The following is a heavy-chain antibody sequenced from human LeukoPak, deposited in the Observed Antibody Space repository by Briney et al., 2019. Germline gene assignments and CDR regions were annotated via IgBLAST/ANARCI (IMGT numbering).Heavy chain of an antibody. Sequence: GGSLRLSCAASGFTFNSYSMNWVRQAPGKGLEWVSSISSRSSYIYYADSVKGRFTISRDNAKNSLYLQMNSLRAEDTAVYYCARAVNPPAYFVFMDVWGKGTTVTVSS. J-gene: IGHJ6*04. D-gene: IGHD2/OR15-2a*01. CDR1: GFTFNSYS. CDR2: ISSRSSYI. CDR3: ARAVNPPAYFVFMDV. V-gene: IGHV3-21*01.